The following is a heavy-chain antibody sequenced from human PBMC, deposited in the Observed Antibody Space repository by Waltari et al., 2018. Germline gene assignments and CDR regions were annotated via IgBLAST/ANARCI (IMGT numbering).Heavy chain of an antibody. V-gene: IGHV3-15*01. CDR1: GFRFTPAW. CDR2: ITSQNDGATT. Sequence: EVQMVESGGGSMKPGDSLRLSCLASGFRFTPAWLTWVRQAPGKGPEWVGRITSQNDGATTDFAASLRGRFSISRDDSQNMVFLQMSSLRIEDTAVYYCTTLDAPWGGWGHGTLVTVSS. CDR3: TTLDAPWGG. D-gene: IGHD7-27*01. J-gene: IGHJ4*01.